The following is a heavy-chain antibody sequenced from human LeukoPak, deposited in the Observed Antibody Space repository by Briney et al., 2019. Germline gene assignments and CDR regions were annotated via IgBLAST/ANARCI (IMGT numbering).Heavy chain of an antibody. Sequence: GGSLRLSCVASGFTFSNYWIHWVRQAPGKGLVWVSRTNNDGSSTTYADLVKGRFTSSRDNAKNTLYLQMDSLRAEDTAVYYCTRSVFPYYFDCWGQGTLVTVSS. D-gene: IGHD3-10*02. CDR1: GFTFSNYW. V-gene: IGHV3-74*01. J-gene: IGHJ4*02. CDR2: TNNDGSST. CDR3: TRSVFPYYFDC.